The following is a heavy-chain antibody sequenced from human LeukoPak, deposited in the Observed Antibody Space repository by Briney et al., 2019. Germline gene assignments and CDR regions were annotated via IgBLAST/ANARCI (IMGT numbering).Heavy chain of an antibody. D-gene: IGHD6-19*01. Sequence: PGGSLRLSCAPSGFTLSNAWMSWVRQAPGKGLEWVGRIKSKTDGGTTDYAAPVKGRFTISRDDSKNTLYLQMNSLQTEDTAVYYCTTESQWPVQGTDYWGQGTLVTVAS. CDR3: TTESQWPVQGTDY. J-gene: IGHJ4*02. CDR1: GFTLSNAW. V-gene: IGHV3-15*01. CDR2: IKSKTDGGTT.